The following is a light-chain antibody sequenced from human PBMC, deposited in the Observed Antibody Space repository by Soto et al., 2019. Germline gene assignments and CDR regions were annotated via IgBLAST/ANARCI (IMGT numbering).Light chain of an antibody. Sequence: QSVLTQPRSVSGSPGQSLTISCSGSSSDIGGYNYVSWYQQHPGKAPKLMIYDVSNRPSGVSNRFSGSKSGNTASLTISGLQAEDEADYYCSSYTSSSFYVFGTGTKVTVL. CDR3: SSYTSSSFYV. CDR2: DVS. CDR1: SSDIGGYNY. V-gene: IGLV2-14*01. J-gene: IGLJ1*01.